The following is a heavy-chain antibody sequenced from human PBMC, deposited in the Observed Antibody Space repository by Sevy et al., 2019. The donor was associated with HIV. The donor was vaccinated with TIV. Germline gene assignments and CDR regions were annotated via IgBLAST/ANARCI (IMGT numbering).Heavy chain of an antibody. D-gene: IGHD6-6*01. V-gene: IGHV3-48*02. J-gene: IGHJ4*02. CDR2: VSSSGRTK. CDR1: GFIFRSYN. Sequence: GGSLSLSCAASGFIFRSYNMNWVRQAPGKGLEWVSYVSSSGRTKYYADSVKGRFTISRDNAKNSLYLQIESLRDDDTAMYYCTREYSSSSGRSLDYWGQGTLVTVS. CDR3: TREYSSSSGRSLDY.